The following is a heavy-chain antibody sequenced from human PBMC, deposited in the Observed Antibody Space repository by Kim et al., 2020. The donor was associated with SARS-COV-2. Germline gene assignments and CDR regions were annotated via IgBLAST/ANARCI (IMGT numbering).Heavy chain of an antibody. D-gene: IGHD5-12*01. J-gene: IGHJ6*02. CDR2: ISYDGSNK. V-gene: IGHV3-30*03. CDR1: GFTFSSYG. Sequence: GGSLRLSCAASGFTFSSYGMHWVRQAPGKGLEWVAVISYDGSNKYYADSVKGRFTISRDNSKNTLYLQMNSLRAEDTAVYYCARAQSRSGYDPKYYYYYGMDVWGQGTTVTVSS. CDR3: ARAQSRSGYDPKYYYYYGMDV.